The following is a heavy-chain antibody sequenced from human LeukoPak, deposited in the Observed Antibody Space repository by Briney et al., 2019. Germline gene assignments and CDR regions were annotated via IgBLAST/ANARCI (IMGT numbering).Heavy chain of an antibody. J-gene: IGHJ4*02. CDR2: INHHGHT. D-gene: IGHD6-19*01. Sequence: GGSLRLSCAASGFTFNHYAMSWVREAPGKRLECVSSINHHGHTFYVDSVKGRFTISRDNSKNTVFLRMNSLRADDTAEYFCARDHGSQDSGAWYVFDYWGRGTLVTVSS. CDR3: ARDHGSQDSGAWYVFDY. V-gene: IGHV3-23*01. CDR1: GFTFNHYA.